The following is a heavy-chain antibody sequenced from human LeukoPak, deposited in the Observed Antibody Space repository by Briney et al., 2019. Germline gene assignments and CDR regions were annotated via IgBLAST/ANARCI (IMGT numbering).Heavy chain of an antibody. CDR1: GFTFSTYA. CDR3: ARDPSMIRGQNTPYFDY. CDR2: VSGSGDNT. D-gene: IGHD3-10*01. J-gene: IGHJ4*02. Sequence: GGSLRLSCAASGFTFSTYAISWVRQAPGKGLEWVSGVSGSGDNTYYADSVKGRFTVSRDNSKSTVYLQMNSLRVDDTAVYYCARDPSMIRGQNTPYFDYWGQGTLVTVSS. V-gene: IGHV3-23*01.